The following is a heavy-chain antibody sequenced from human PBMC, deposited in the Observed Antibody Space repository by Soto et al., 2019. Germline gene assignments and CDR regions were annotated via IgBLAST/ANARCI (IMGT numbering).Heavy chain of an antibody. J-gene: IGHJ6*02. CDR1: GFPFSSYG. D-gene: IGHD3-22*01. V-gene: IGHV3-33*01. CDR2: IWYGGSNK. CDR3: ARDPIPYYYDSSGYYYFGMAV. Sequence: GGSLRLSCAASGFPFSSYGMHWGRQAPGKGLEGVAVIWYGGSNKYYADSVKGRFTISRENSKNTLYLKMNSLRAEDTAVYYCARDPIPYYYDSSGYYYFGMAVWGQGTTVTVSS.